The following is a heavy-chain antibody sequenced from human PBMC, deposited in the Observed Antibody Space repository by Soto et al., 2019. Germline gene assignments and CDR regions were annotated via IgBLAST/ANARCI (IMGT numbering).Heavy chain of an antibody. D-gene: IGHD6-13*01. V-gene: IGHV1-69*01. J-gene: IGHJ6*02. Sequence: QVQLVQSGAEVKKPGSSVKVSCKASGGTFSSYAISWVRQAPGQGLEWMGGIIPIFGTANYAQKFQGRVTITADESTSPAYMELSSLRSEDTAVYYCARPYSSSWYRTDTDYYYSYGMDVWGQGTTVTVSS. CDR2: IIPIFGTA. CDR1: GGTFSSYA. CDR3: ARPYSSSWYRTDTDYYYSYGMDV.